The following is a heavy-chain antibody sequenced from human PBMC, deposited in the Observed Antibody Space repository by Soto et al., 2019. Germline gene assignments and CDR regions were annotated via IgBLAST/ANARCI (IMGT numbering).Heavy chain of an antibody. D-gene: IGHD2-8*01. CDR1: GFTFSSYG. CDR2: MNQGSSEK. CDR3: ATEDTIEWCGKSERGNNGLAV. J-gene: IGHJ4*02. Sequence: GGSLRLSCAGSGFTFSSYGMTWIRQAPRRGLEWVANMNQGSSEKYYEDSVKGRFSISRDDAKNSLYLHMNSPRADDAAVYYFATEDTIEWCGKSERGNNGLAVWGQGTLVTVSS. V-gene: IGHV3-7*03.